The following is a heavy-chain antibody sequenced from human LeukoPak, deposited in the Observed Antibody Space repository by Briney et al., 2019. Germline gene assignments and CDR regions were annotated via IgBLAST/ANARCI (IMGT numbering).Heavy chain of an antibody. V-gene: IGHV3-21*01. CDR2: ISRSGGST. D-gene: IGHD5-24*01. Sequence: ETLSLTCAVYGGSFSGYYWSWVRQAPGKGLEWVSSISRSGGSTYYAESVKGRLTISRDNAESSVYLQVNSLRVEDTAVYYCVRGDKRDYWGQGTLVTVSS. J-gene: IGHJ4*02. CDR1: GGSFSGYY. CDR3: VRGDKRDY.